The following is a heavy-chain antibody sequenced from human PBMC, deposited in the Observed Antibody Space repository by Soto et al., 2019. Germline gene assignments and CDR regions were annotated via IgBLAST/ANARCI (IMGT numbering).Heavy chain of an antibody. CDR2: ISAYNGNT. D-gene: IGHD6-13*01. J-gene: IGHJ4*02. CDR1: GYTFTSYG. V-gene: IGHV1-18*01. Sequence: ASVKVSCKPSGYTFTSYGISWVREAPGQGLEWMGWISAYNGNTKYAQKLQGRGTRTTDTSTSTAYMELRSLRSDDTAVYYCARDGYSSSWYGFDYWGQGTLVTVSS. CDR3: ARDGYSSSWYGFDY.